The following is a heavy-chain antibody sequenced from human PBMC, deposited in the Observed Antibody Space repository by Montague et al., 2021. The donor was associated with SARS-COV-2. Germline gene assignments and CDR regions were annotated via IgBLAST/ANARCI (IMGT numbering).Heavy chain of an antibody. V-gene: IGHV3-30*18. Sequence: SLRLSCAASGFTFSNYGIHWVRQAPGKGLEWVAVISYDGSNKYYADSVKGRFTISRDNPKNTLYLQMNSLRTEDTAVYYCAKDWWIKIAAPEYFDYWGQGTLVTVSS. CDR3: AKDWWIKIAAPEYFDY. CDR2: ISYDGSNK. CDR1: GFTFSNYG. D-gene: IGHD6-25*01. J-gene: IGHJ4*02.